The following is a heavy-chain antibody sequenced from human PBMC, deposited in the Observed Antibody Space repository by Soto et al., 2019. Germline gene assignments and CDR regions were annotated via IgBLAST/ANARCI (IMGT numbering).Heavy chain of an antibody. J-gene: IGHJ4*02. D-gene: IGHD3-22*01. Sequence: ASVKVSCKASGYTFTSYYMHWVRQAPGQGLEWMGIINPSGGSTSYAQKFQGRVTMTRDTSTSTVYMELSSLRSEDTAVYYCARDHYYDSSGYYTTTDYWGQGTLVTVSS. V-gene: IGHV1-46*01. CDR3: ARDHYYDSSGYYTTTDY. CDR1: GYTFTSYY. CDR2: INPSGGST.